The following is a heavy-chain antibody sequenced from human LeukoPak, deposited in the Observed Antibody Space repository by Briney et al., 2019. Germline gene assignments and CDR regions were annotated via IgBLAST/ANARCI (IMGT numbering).Heavy chain of an antibody. V-gene: IGHV4-59*01. J-gene: IGHJ4*02. Sequence: SETLSLTCTVSGGSISSYYWSWIRQPPGKGLEWIGYIYYSGSTNYNPSLKSRVTISVDTSKNQFSLKLSSVTAADTAVYYCARGIAVAGPRAFDYWGQGTLVTVSS. CDR1: GGSISSYY. CDR3: ARGIAVAGPRAFDY. D-gene: IGHD6-19*01. CDR2: IYYSGST.